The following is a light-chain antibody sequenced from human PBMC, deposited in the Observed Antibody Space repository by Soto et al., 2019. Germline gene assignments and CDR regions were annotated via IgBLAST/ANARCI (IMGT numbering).Light chain of an antibody. CDR2: ATS. CDR1: QSISRSD. CDR3: QQYGSSPLT. Sequence: EIVLTQSPGTVSLSPGESATLSCRASQSISRSDLAWYQHRPGQSPRLLIYATSSRATGIPDRFTGGGAGTGFTLTISRLEPEDFAVYYCQQYGSSPLTFGGGTKVEIK. J-gene: IGKJ4*01. V-gene: IGKV3-20*01.